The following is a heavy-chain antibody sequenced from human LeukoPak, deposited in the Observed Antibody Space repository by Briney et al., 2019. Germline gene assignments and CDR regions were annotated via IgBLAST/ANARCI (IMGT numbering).Heavy chain of an antibody. CDR2: ISGSGGNT. CDR3: AKGPAMVRGTFDP. J-gene: IGHJ5*02. CDR1: GFTISSYA. V-gene: IGHV3-23*01. D-gene: IGHD3-10*01. Sequence: PGGSLRLSCAASGFTISSYAMSWVRQSPGKGLEWVSSISGSGGNTYYADSVKGRFTISRDYSKNTLYLQMNSLRTEETAVYYCAKGPAMVRGTFDPWGQGTLVTVSS.